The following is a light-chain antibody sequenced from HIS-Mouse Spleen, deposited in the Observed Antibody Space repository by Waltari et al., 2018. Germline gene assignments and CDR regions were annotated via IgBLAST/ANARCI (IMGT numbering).Light chain of an antibody. CDR3: CSYAGSYTFGV. J-gene: IGLJ3*02. CDR2: DVS. CDR1: SSDVGGYNF. Sequence: QSALTQPRPVSGSPGQSVTISCTGTSSDVGGYNFVSWYQQTPGKAPQLLIYDVSKRPSGVPDRFSGSKSGNTASLTISGLQAEDEADYYCCSYAGSYTFGVFGGGTKLTVL. V-gene: IGLV2-11*01.